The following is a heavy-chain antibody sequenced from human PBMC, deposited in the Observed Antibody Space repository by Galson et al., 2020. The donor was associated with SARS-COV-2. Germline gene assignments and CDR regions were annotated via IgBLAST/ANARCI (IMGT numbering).Heavy chain of an antibody. V-gene: IGHV1-69*13. D-gene: IGHD3-10*01. CDR2: IIPIFGTA. CDR3: ARDYLRVAPPILLRPWYYYYGMDV. CDR1: GGTFSSYA. J-gene: IGHJ6*02. Sequence: SVKVSCKASGGTFSSYAISWVRQAPGQGLEWMGGIIPIFGTANYAQKFQGRVTITADESTSTAYMELSSLRSEDTAVYYCARDYLRVAPPILLRPWYYYYGMDVWGQGTTVTVSS.